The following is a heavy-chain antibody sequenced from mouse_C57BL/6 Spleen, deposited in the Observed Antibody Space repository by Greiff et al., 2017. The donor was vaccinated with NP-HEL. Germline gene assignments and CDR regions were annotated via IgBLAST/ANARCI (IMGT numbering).Heavy chain of an antibody. Sequence: QVQLQQSGAELVKPGASVKISCKASGYAFSSYWMNWVKQRPGKGLEWIGQIYPGDGDTNYNGKFKGKATLTADKSSSTAYMQLSGLTSEDSAVYFCARGVVYWYFDVWGTGTTVTVSS. D-gene: IGHD1-1*02. CDR1: GYAFSSYW. J-gene: IGHJ1*03. V-gene: IGHV1-80*01. CDR3: ARGVVYWYFDV. CDR2: IYPGDGDT.